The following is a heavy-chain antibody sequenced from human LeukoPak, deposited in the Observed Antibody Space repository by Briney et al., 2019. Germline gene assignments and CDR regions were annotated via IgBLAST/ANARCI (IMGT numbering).Heavy chain of an antibody. CDR3: ARGVGIAAAGTLDY. D-gene: IGHD6-13*01. CDR1: GYTFTRYY. CDR2: INPNSGGA. V-gene: IGHV1-2*04. J-gene: IGHJ4*02. Sequence: GASVKVSCKASGYTFTRYYMHWVRQAPGQGLEWMGWINPNSGGANYAQKFQGWVTMTRDTSISTAYMELSRLRSDDTAVYYCARGVGIAAAGTLDYWGQGTLVTVS.